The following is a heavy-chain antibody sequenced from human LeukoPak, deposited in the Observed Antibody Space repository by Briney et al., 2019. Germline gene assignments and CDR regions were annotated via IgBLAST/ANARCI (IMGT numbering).Heavy chain of an antibody. Sequence: GGSLRLSCAASGFTFSNAWMSWVRQAPGKGLEWVGRIKSNTDGGTADYAAPVKGRFTIPRDDSTNTLHLQMNSLKTDDTAVYYCTTATYGDQERYWGQGTLVTVSS. V-gene: IGHV3-15*01. CDR1: GFTFSNAW. CDR2: IKSNTDGGTA. J-gene: IGHJ4*02. CDR3: TTATYGDQERY. D-gene: IGHD4-17*01.